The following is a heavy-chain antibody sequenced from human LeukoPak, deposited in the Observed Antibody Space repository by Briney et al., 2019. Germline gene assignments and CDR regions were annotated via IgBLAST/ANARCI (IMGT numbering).Heavy chain of an antibody. CDR1: GGSFGTYY. Sequence: SETLSLTCAVYGGSFGTYYLSWIRQSPGKGLEWIAEINHRGDTNYNPSVKSRVTILVDTSKNQFSPKVSSLTAADTAVYYCARGPTISDTGYFDYWGQGTLVTVSS. V-gene: IGHV4-34*01. CDR3: ARGPTISDTGYFDY. CDR2: INHRGDT. D-gene: IGHD2-21*02. J-gene: IGHJ4*03.